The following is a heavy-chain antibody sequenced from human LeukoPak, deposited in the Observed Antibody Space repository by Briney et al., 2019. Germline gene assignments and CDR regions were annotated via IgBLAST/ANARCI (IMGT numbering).Heavy chain of an antibody. CDR2: ISWNSGSI. CDR1: GFTFDDYA. D-gene: IGHD2-21*01. CDR3: AKAEGHTIPEYFQH. V-gene: IGHV3-9*01. Sequence: GGSLRLSCAASGFTFDDYAMHWVRQAPGKGLEWVSGISWNSGSIGYADSVKGRFTISRDNAKNSLYLQMNSLRAEDTAVYYCAKAEGHTIPEYFQHWGQGTLVTVSS. J-gene: IGHJ1*01.